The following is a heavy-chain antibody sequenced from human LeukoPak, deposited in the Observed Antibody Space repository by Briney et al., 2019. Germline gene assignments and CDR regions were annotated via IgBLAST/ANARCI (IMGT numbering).Heavy chain of an antibody. CDR1: GYTFTNYG. J-gene: IGHJ5*02. D-gene: IGHD3-22*01. CDR3: ARDPPRYDSSGYYYHMGFDP. CDR2: ISGYHGNT. V-gene: IGHV1-18*01. Sequence: GASVKVSCKASGYTFTNYGIGWVRQAPGQGLEWMGWISGYHGNTNYAQKFQDRVTMTIDTSTSTAYMELRSLRSDDTAVYYCARDPPRYDSSGYYYHMGFDPWGQGTLVTVSS.